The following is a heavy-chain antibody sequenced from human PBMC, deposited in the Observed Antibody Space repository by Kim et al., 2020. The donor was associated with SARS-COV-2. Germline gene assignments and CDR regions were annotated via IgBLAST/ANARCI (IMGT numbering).Heavy chain of an antibody. CDR3: ARVAFGYNWNDWAFDY. Sequence: SETLSLTCAVSGGSISSSNWWSWVRQPPGKGLEWIGEIYHSGSTNYNPSLKSRVTISVDKSKNQFSLKLSSVTAADTAVYYCARVAFGYNWNDWAFDYWGQGTLVTVSS. CDR2: IYHSGST. J-gene: IGHJ4*02. CDR1: GGSISSSNW. V-gene: IGHV4-4*02. D-gene: IGHD1-20*01.